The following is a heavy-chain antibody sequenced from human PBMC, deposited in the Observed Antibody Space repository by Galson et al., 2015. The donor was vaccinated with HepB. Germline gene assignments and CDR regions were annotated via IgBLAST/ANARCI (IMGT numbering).Heavy chain of an antibody. D-gene: IGHD5-24*01. Sequence: LSLTCTVSGGSISSSSYYWGWIRQPPGKGLEWIGSIYYSGSTYYNPSLKSRVTISVDTSKNQFSLKLSSVTAADTAVYYCARDTIIFDHGGVYFDYWGQGTLVTVSS. CDR1: GGSISSSSYY. J-gene: IGHJ4*02. CDR2: IYYSGST. CDR3: ARDTIIFDHGGVYFDY. V-gene: IGHV4-39*07.